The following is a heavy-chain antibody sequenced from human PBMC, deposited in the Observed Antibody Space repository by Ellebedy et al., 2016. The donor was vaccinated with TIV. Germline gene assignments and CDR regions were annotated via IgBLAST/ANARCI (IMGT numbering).Heavy chain of an antibody. CDR1: GFTVSSNY. V-gene: IGHV3-53*04. CDR2: IYSGGST. J-gene: IGHJ5*02. CDR3: ARLAVAGDNWFDP. Sequence: GESLKISCAASGFTVSSNYMSWVRQAPGKGLEWVSVIYSGGSTYYADSVKGRFTISRHNSKNTLYLQMNSLRAEDTAVYYCARLAVAGDNWFDPWGQGTLVTVSS. D-gene: IGHD6-19*01.